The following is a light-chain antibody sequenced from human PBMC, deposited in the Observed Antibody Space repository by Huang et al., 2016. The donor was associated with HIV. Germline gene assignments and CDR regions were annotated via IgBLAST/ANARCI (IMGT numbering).Light chain of an antibody. CDR1: QSISNY. J-gene: IGKJ4*01. CDR3: QQRSRT. CDR2: DAS. V-gene: IGKV3-11*01. Sequence: EIVLTQSPATLSLSPGERATLSCRASQSISNYLAWYQQKPGQAPRLLIYDASNRATGIPARFSGSGSGTYFTLTISSLESEDFAVYYCQQRSRTFGGGTKVEIK.